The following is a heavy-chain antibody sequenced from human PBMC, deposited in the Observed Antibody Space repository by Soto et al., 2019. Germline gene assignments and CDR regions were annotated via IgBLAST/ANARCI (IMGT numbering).Heavy chain of an antibody. CDR2: MNPNSGNT. Sequence: ASVKVSCKASGYTFTSYDINWVRQAAGQGLEWMGWMNPNSGNTGYAQKFQGRVTMTRNTSISTAYMELSSLRSEDTAVYYCASAGEAAVAGIVGEIWGQGTLVTVSS. CDR1: GYTFTSYD. V-gene: IGHV1-8*01. CDR3: ASAGEAAVAGIVGEI. D-gene: IGHD6-19*01. J-gene: IGHJ4*02.